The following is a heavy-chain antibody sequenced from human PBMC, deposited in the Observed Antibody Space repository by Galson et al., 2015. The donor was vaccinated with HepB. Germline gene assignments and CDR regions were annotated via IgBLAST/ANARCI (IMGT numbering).Heavy chain of an antibody. CDR2: IYHTGSA. V-gene: IGHV4-34*01. CDR3: ARGLRDRNSAMFYFDS. D-gene: IGHD3-10*01. J-gene: IGHJ4*02. Sequence: SETLSLTCAVYGGTFDNFYWNWIRQSPEKGLEWIGEIYHTGSANYNPSLAGRATLSVDTSKNQFSLTLHSVAAADTAIYYCARGLRDRNSAMFYFDSWGQGTPVTVSS. CDR1: GGTFDNFY.